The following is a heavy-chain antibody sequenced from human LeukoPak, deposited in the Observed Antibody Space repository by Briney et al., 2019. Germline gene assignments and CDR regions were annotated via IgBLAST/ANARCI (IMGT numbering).Heavy chain of an antibody. D-gene: IGHD2-2*01. CDR1: GFTVSSNY. V-gene: IGHV3-53*01. Sequence: GGSLRLSCAASGFTVSSNYMSWVRQAPGKGLEWVSVIYSGGSTYYADSVKGRFSISRDNSKNTLYLQMNSLRAEDTAVYYCAREGDIVVVPAATKGAFDIWGQGTMVTVSS. J-gene: IGHJ3*02. CDR2: IYSGGST. CDR3: AREGDIVVVPAATKGAFDI.